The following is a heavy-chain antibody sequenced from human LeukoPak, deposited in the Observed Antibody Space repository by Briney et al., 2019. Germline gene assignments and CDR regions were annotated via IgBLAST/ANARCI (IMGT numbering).Heavy chain of an antibody. CDR1: GFTFSSYA. CDR3: ARDAVDTANAV. J-gene: IGHJ6*02. Sequence: GGSLRLSCAASGFTFSSYAMSWVRQAPGKGLEWVSVISRNGAHPYYIDSVRDRFTVSRDNAKNTLYLQMNSLRAEDTAVYYCARDAVDTANAVWGQGTTVTVSS. D-gene: IGHD5-18*01. V-gene: IGHV3-23*01. CDR2: ISRNGAHP.